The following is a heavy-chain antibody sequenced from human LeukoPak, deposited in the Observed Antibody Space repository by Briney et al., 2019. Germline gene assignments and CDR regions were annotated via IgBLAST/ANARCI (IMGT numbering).Heavy chain of an antibody. Sequence: TGGSLRLSCAASGFAFNSYSIKRVRQAPGKGLEWVSSITSRSNYIYNADSVKGRFTISRDNAKNSLYLQMSSLRAEDTAVYYCARVAQGASTENYYYYYMDVWGKGTTVTVSS. J-gene: IGHJ6*03. CDR3: ARVAQGASTENYYYYYMDV. V-gene: IGHV3-21*01. CDR2: ITSRSNYI. CDR1: GFAFNSYS. D-gene: IGHD1-1*01.